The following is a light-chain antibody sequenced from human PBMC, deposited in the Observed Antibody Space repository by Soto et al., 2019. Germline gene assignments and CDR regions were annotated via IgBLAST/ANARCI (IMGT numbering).Light chain of an antibody. CDR2: EVT. Sequence: QSVLTQPASVSGSPGQSITISCTGTSSDVGAYNRVSWYQQRSGKAPKLMLYEVTNRPSGVSNRFSGSKSANTASLTISGLQAEDEADYYCLSYTTSTSYVFGTGTRSPS. CDR1: SSDVGAYNR. J-gene: IGLJ1*01. CDR3: LSYTTSTSYV. V-gene: IGLV2-14*01.